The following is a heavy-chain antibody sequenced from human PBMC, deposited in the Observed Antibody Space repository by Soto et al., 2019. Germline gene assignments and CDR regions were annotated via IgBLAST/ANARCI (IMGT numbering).Heavy chain of an antibody. D-gene: IGHD6-25*01. V-gene: IGHV4-39*01. J-gene: IGHJ5*02. CDR2: IYFTGNT. Sequence: SETLSLPCSASGGSITSSSHFWGWVRQPPGKGLEWIGTIYFTGNTYYTPSLKSRLTMSIDTSTNEFSLRLNSVTAADTAVYYCAGQTFTIAAASYGRSNWFDPWGPGTLVTVSS. CDR1: GGSITSSSHF. CDR3: AGQTFTIAAASYGRSNWFDP.